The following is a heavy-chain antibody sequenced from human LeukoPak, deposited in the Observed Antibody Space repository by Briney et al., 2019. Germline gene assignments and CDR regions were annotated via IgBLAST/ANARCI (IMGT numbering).Heavy chain of an antibody. CDR1: GFTFSGSA. V-gene: IGHV3-73*01. D-gene: IGHD5-24*01. Sequence: LSGGSLRLSCAASGFTFSGSAMHWVRQASGKGLEWVGRIRSKANSYATAYAASVKGRFTISRDDSKNTAYLQMNSLRAEDTAVYYCARDCVTRDGYNHYYYMDVWGKGTTVTVSS. J-gene: IGHJ6*03. CDR2: IRSKANSYAT. CDR3: ARDCVTRDGYNHYYYMDV.